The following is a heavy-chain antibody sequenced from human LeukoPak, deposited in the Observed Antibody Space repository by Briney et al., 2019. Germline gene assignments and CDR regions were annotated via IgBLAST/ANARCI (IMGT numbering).Heavy chain of an antibody. J-gene: IGHJ5*02. CDR3: ATGAVAGSNWFDP. CDR1: GGSFSGYC. V-gene: IGHV4-34*01. CDR2: INHSGST. D-gene: IGHD6-19*01. Sequence: SETLSLTCAVYGGSFSGYCWSWIRQPPGKGLEWIGEINHSGSTNYNPSLKSRVTISVDTSKNQFSLKLSSVTAADTAVYYCATGAVAGSNWFDPWGQGTLVTVSS.